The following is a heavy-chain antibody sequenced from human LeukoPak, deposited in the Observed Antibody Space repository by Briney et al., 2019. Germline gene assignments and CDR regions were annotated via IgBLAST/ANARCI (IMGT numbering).Heavy chain of an antibody. Sequence: SETLSLTCTVSGGSISSYYWSWIRQPPGKGLEWIGYIYYSGSTNYNPSLKSRVTISVDTSKNQFSLKLSSVTAADTAVCYCARAGSSGAGFDYWGQGTLVTVSS. CDR3: ARAGSSGAGFDY. J-gene: IGHJ4*02. V-gene: IGHV4-59*01. CDR2: IYYSGST. CDR1: GGSISSYY. D-gene: IGHD2-15*01.